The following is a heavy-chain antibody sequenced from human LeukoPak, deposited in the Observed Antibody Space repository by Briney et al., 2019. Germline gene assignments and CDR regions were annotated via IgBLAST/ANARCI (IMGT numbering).Heavy chain of an antibody. CDR1: DGSINNYY. D-gene: IGHD4-11*01. J-gene: IGHJ6*03. Sequence: SETLSLTCTVSDGSINNYYWTWIRQPPGKGLEWIGCIHYSGSTNYNPSLKSRVTISIGTSKKDFSLKLTSVTAADTAMYYCARAYSNYYYYYMDVWGKGTTVTVSS. CDR2: IHYSGST. CDR3: ARAYSNYYYYYMDV. V-gene: IGHV4-59*08.